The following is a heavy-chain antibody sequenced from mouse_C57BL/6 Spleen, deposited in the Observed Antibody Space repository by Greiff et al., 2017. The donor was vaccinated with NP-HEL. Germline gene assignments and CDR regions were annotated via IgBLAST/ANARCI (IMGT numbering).Heavy chain of an antibody. CDR1: GYAFSSSW. D-gene: IGHD2-1*01. Sequence: VKLQESGPELVKPGASVKISCKASGYAFSSSWMNWVKQRPGKGLEWIGRIYPGDGDTNYNGKFKGKATLTADKSSSTAYMQLSSLTSEDSAVYFCARRIYYGPDGDAMDYWGQGTSVTVSS. CDR3: ARRIYYGPDGDAMDY. V-gene: IGHV1-82*01. CDR2: IYPGDGDT. J-gene: IGHJ4*01.